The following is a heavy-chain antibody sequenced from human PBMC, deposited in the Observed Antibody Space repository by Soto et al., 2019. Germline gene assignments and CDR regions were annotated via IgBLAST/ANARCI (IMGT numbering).Heavy chain of an antibody. CDR2: IYYSGST. Sequence: SETLSLTCTVSGGSISSGGYYWSWIRQHPGKGLEWIGYIYYSGSTYYNPSLKSRVTISVDTSKNQFSLKLSSVTAADTAVYYCARDKGYVGILTGYNWFDPWGQGTLVTVS. V-gene: IGHV4-31*03. CDR1: GGSISSGGYY. D-gene: IGHD3-9*01. J-gene: IGHJ5*02. CDR3: ARDKGYVGILTGYNWFDP.